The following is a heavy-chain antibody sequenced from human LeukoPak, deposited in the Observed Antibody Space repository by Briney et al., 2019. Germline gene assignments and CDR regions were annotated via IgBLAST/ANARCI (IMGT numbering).Heavy chain of an antibody. CDR3: AKGRTLDY. V-gene: IGHV3-23*01. CDR1: GFTFSTYA. Sequence: PGGSLRLSCAASGFTFSTYAMSWVRQAPGKGLEWVSAISNSGSGTYCADSVKGRFTISRDTSKNTLYLQMNSLRAEDTAVYYCAKGRTLDYWGQGTLVTVSS. CDR2: ISNSGSGT. J-gene: IGHJ4*02.